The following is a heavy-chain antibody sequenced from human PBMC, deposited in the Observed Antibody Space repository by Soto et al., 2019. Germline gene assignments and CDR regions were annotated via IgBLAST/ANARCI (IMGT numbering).Heavy chain of an antibody. CDR3: ARERITIFGVVISPLLDYGMDV. J-gene: IGHJ6*02. D-gene: IGHD3-3*01. CDR1: GYTFPSYA. CDR2: INAGNGNT. Sequence: ASVKVSCKASGYTFPSYAMHWVRQAPGQRLEWMGWINAGNGNTKYSQKFQGRVTITRDTSASTAYMELSSLRSEDTAVYYCARERITIFGVVISPLLDYGMDVWGQGTTVTVSS. V-gene: IGHV1-3*01.